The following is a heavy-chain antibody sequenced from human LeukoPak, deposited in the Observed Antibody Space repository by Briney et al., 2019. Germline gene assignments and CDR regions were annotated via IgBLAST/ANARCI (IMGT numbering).Heavy chain of an antibody. J-gene: IGHJ4*02. D-gene: IGHD5-24*01. Sequence: PGGSLRLSCAASGFTFSTHWMNWVRQAPGKGLEWVAIIKEDGSEKYYVDSVKGRFTISRDNARNSLFLQLNSLRDDDTAVYYCARDRGWLQFDYWGQGVLVTVSS. CDR2: IKEDGSEK. V-gene: IGHV3-7*01. CDR3: ARDRGWLQFDY. CDR1: GFTFSTHW.